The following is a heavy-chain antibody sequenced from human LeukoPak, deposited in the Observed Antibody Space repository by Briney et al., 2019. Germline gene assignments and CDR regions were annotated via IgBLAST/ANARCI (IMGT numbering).Heavy chain of an antibody. CDR1: GGTFSSYA. CDR3: AREGVPAAINWFDP. CDR2: IIPIFGTA. V-gene: IGHV1-69*13. D-gene: IGHD2-2*01. Sequence: GASVKVSCKASGGTFSSYAISWVRQAPGQGLEWMGGIIPIFGTANYAQKFQGRVTITADESTSTAYMELSSLRSGDTAAYYCAREGVPAAINWFDPWGQGTLVTVSS. J-gene: IGHJ5*02.